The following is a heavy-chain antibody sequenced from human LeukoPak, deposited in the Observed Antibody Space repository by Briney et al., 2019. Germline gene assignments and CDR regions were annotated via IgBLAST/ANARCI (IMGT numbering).Heavy chain of an antibody. CDR2: INPNSGGT. Sequence: ASVKVSCKASGYTFTGYHMHWVRQAPGQGLEWMGWINPNSGGTNYAQKFQGRVTMTRDTSISTAYMALSRLRSDDTAVYYCARDTSRTTFDPWGQGTLVTVSS. CDR1: GYTFTGYH. J-gene: IGHJ5*02. V-gene: IGHV1-2*02. CDR3: ARDTSRTTFDP. D-gene: IGHD1-1*01.